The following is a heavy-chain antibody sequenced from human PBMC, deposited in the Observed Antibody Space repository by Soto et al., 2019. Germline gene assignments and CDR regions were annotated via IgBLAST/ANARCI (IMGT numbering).Heavy chain of an antibody. Sequence: ASVKVSCKASGYTFTSYGISWVRQAPGQGREWMGWISAYSGNTNYAQKLQGRVTMTTDTSTSTAYMDLRSLRSDDTAVYYCARKNDYGDFDYWGQGTLVTVSS. J-gene: IGHJ4*02. V-gene: IGHV1-18*01. CDR1: GYTFTSYG. CDR3: ARKNDYGDFDY. D-gene: IGHD4-17*01. CDR2: ISAYSGNT.